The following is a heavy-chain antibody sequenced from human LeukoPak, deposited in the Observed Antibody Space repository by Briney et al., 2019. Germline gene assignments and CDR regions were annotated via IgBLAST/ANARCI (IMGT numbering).Heavy chain of an antibody. Sequence: NSGGSLRLSCAASGFTFSSYSMNWVRQAPGKGLEWVSSISSSGSYIYYADSVKGRFTISRDNAKNSLYLQMNSLRAEDTAVYYCAREGVGYYDSSGYYYDGYYFDYWGQGTLVTVSS. V-gene: IGHV3-21*01. CDR3: AREGVGYYDSSGYYYDGYYFDY. J-gene: IGHJ4*02. CDR2: ISSSGSYI. CDR1: GFTFSSYS. D-gene: IGHD3-22*01.